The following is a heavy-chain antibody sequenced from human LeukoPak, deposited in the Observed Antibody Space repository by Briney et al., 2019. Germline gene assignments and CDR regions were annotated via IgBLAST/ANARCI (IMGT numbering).Heavy chain of an antibody. CDR1: GLTFRSHW. Sequence: GGSLRLSCAVSGLTFRSHWMDWVRQAPGKGLDWVATIKADGSEIYYSESVRGRFTISRDNTKNSLYLQMNGLRAEDTAVYYCPNVWEFGYWGQGTLVSVSS. V-gene: IGHV3-7*01. CDR2: IKADGSEI. D-gene: IGHD1-26*01. J-gene: IGHJ4*02. CDR3: PNVWEFGY.